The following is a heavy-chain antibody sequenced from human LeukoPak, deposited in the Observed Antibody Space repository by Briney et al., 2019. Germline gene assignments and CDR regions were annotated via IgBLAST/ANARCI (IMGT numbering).Heavy chain of an antibody. V-gene: IGHV4-61*08. Sequence: PSQTLSLTCTVSGDSISSGDYYWSWIRQPPGKGLEWIGYIYYSGSTNYNPSLKSRVTISVDTSKNQFSLKLSSVTAADTAVYYCARDRGSGYYYKGWFDPWGQGTLVTVSS. J-gene: IGHJ5*02. CDR1: GDSISSGDYY. CDR3: ARDRGSGYYYKGWFDP. CDR2: IYYSGST. D-gene: IGHD3-22*01.